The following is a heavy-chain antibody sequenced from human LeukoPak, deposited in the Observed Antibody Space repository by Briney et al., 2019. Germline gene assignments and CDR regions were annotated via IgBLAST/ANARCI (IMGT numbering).Heavy chain of an antibody. D-gene: IGHD6-13*01. V-gene: IGHV3-49*04. Sequence: PGGSLRLSCVTSGFTFSEFAMHWVRQVPGKGLEWVGFIRSKAYGGTTEYAASVKGRFTISRDDSKSIAYLQMNSLKTEDTAVYYCTRIGQQQLGFDYWGQGTLVTVSS. J-gene: IGHJ4*02. CDR2: IRSKAYGGTT. CDR1: GFTFSEFA. CDR3: TRIGQQQLGFDY.